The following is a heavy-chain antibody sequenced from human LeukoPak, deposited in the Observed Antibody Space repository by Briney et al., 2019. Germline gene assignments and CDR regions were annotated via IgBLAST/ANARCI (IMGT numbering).Heavy chain of an antibody. V-gene: IGHV1-69*05. D-gene: IGHD3-22*01. J-gene: IGHJ3*01. CDR3: ARDRYIVVVMGEAFDV. CDR2: IIPIFGTA. Sequence: SVKVSCKASRGTFSSYAISWVRQAPGQGLEWMGRIIPIFGTANYAQKFQGRVTITTDESTSTAYMELSSLSSEDTAVYYCARDRYIVVVMGEAFDVWGQGTMVTVCS. CDR1: RGTFSSYA.